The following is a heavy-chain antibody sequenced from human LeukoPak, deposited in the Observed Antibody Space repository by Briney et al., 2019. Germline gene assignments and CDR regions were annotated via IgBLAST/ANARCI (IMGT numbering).Heavy chain of an antibody. V-gene: IGHV1-2*02. Sequence: ASVKVSCKASGYTFTGYYMHWVRQAPGQGFEWMRWINPNSGGTNYAQKFQGRATMTRDTSISTAYMELSRLRSDDTAVYYCARGFSSGWSEGAFDIWGQGTMVTVSS. D-gene: IGHD6-19*01. CDR3: ARGFSSGWSEGAFDI. CDR2: INPNSGGT. J-gene: IGHJ3*02. CDR1: GYTFTGYY.